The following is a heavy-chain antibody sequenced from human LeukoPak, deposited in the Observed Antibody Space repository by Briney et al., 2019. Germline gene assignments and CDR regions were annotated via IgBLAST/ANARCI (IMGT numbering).Heavy chain of an antibody. J-gene: IGHJ4*02. D-gene: IGHD3-22*01. CDR2: INPNSGGT. CDR3: AGGGRVVVISVPYFDY. CDR1: GYTFTGYY. V-gene: IGHV1-2*02. Sequence: ASVKVSCKASGYTFTGYYMHWVRQAPGQGLEWMGWINPNSGGTNYAQKFQGRATMTRDTSISTAYMELSRLRSDDTAVYYCAGGGRVVVISVPYFDYWGQGTLVTVSS.